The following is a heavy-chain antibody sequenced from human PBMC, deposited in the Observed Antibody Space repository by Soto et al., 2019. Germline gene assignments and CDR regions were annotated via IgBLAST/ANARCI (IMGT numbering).Heavy chain of an antibody. D-gene: IGHD6-13*01. CDR2: ISIRSTNI. CDR3: ARGAAGNAYF. Sequence: PGGSLSLSCAASGFTFSSYAMSWVRQTPGKGLEWVSYISIRSTNIHYADSVKGRFTISRDNAKNSLYLQMNSLGAEDTAVYYCARGAAGNAYFWGQGIPVTVSS. V-gene: IGHV3-48*01. J-gene: IGHJ4*02. CDR1: GFTFSSYA.